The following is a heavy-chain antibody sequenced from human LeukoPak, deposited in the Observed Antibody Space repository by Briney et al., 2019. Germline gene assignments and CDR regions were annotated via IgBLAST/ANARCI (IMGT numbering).Heavy chain of an antibody. CDR1: GYSISSNYY. CDR2: IYHSGST. CDR3: ARRGYSYGYPAGPIDY. Sequence: PSETLSLTCTVSGYSISSNYYWGWIRQPPGKGLEWIGSIYHSGSTYYNPSLKSRVTISVDMSKNQFSLKLSSVTAADTAVYYCARRGYSYGYPAGPIDYWGQGTLVTVSS. D-gene: IGHD5-18*01. J-gene: IGHJ4*02. V-gene: IGHV4-38-2*02.